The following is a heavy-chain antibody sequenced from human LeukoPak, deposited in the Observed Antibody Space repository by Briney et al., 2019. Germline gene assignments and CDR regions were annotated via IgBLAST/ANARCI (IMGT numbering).Heavy chain of an antibody. CDR3: ARLRIRNCSRGTCSSTFFDY. CDR1: RFTFSDYY. V-gene: IGHV3-11*04. J-gene: IGHJ4*02. Sequence: GGSLRLSCVASRFTFSDYYMTWIRQAPGKGLEWVSYISDSSNIIYYADSVKGRFAISRDNAKNSLYLQMNSLRAEDTAVYYCARLRIRNCSRGTCSSTFFDYWGQGTLVTVSS. D-gene: IGHD2-15*01. CDR2: ISDSSNII.